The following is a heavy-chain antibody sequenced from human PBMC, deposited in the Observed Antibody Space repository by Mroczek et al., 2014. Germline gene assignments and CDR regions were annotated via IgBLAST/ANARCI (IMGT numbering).Heavy chain of an antibody. CDR3: ARDLGSGYDRGYDAFDY. Sequence: VQLLDGPRTGEAFTDPVPXLHCLWWLHQQWWYYWSWIRQHPGKGLEWIGYIITWEHLLXPSLKSRVTISVDTSKNQXSLKLSSVTAADTAVYYCARDLGSGYDRGYDAFDYLGPRDNGHRLF. CDR2: IITWEH. J-gene: IGHJ3*02. V-gene: IGHV4-31*03. D-gene: IGHD5-12*01. CDR1: WLHQQWWYY.